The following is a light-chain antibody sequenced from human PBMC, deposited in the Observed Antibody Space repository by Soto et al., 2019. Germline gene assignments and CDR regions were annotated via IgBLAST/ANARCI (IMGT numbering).Light chain of an antibody. CDR1: QDIRND. Sequence: DIQVTQSPSSLSATVRHRVTNTCQTSQDIRNDLNWYQQKPGTAAKLLIYYTSNLQPGVPSRFSGSGSGTHFSLTITSLQPEDLATYYCQPYDFVFVTFGQGTRLEIK. V-gene: IGKV1-33*01. CDR3: QPYDFVFVT. CDR2: YTS. J-gene: IGKJ5*01.